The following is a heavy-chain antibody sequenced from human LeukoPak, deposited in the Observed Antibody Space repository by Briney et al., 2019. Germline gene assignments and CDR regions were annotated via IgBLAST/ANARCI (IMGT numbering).Heavy chain of an antibody. Sequence: ASVKVSCKASGYSFTSYALYWVRQAPGQGFEWVGCINTNTGNPTYAQGFTGRFVFSLDTSVSTAHLQISSLKAEDTAAYFCARGRGASSGSGSHGTPSSYYMDVWGKGTTVTVSS. CDR3: ARGRGASSGSGSHGTPSSYYMDV. D-gene: IGHD3-10*01. CDR2: INTNTGNP. J-gene: IGHJ6*03. CDR1: GYSFTSYA. V-gene: IGHV7-4-1*02.